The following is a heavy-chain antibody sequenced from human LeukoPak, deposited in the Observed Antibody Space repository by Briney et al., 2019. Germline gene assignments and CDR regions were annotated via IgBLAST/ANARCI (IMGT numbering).Heavy chain of an antibody. V-gene: IGHV3-30*03. CDR2: ISYDGSNK. CDR3: ATSGWWGYFDY. CDR1: GFTFSSDG. J-gene: IGHJ4*02. D-gene: IGHD6-19*01. Sequence: GGSQRLSCAASGFTFSSDGMHWARQAPGKGLEWVAVISYDGSNKYYADSVKGRFTISRDNSKNTLYLLMNSLRAEDTAVYYCATSGWWGYFDYWGQGTLVTVSS.